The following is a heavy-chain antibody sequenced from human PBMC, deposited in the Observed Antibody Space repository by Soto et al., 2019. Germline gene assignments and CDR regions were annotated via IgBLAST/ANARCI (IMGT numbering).Heavy chain of an antibody. CDR1: GFTVSSNY. Sequence: GGSLRLSCAASGFTVSSNYMSWVRQAPGKGLEWVSVIYSGGSTYYADSVKGRFTISRDNSKNTLYLQMNSLRAEDTAVYYCASLCGVTTGEYYDFIAVSGKGTTVIGS. CDR3: ASLCGVTTGEYYDFIAV. J-gene: IGHJ6*03. V-gene: IGHV3-66*01. CDR2: IYSGGST. D-gene: IGHD2-8*02.